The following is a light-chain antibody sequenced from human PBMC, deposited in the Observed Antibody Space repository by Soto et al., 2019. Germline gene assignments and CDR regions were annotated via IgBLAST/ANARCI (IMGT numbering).Light chain of an antibody. V-gene: IGKV3-11*01. Sequence: EIVLTQSPATLSLSSGERATLSCRASQNVGSYLAWYQQKPGLAPRLLIYDASKRATGIPARFSGSGSRTDFTLTISSLEPDDFAVYYCQQRSNWQLSFGQGTRLEIK. CDR3: QQRSNWQLS. CDR1: QNVGSY. J-gene: IGKJ5*01. CDR2: DAS.